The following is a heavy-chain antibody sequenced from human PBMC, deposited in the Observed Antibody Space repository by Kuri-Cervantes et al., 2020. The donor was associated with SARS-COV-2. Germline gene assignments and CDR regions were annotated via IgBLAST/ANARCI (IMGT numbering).Heavy chain of an antibody. CDR2: ITYDGSNK. CDR1: GFTFSSYS. CDR3: ASLDFWSGYYPDY. D-gene: IGHD3-3*01. V-gene: IGHV3-30*03. Sequence: GGSLRLSCAASGFTFSSYSMNWVRQAPGKGLEWVALITYDGSNKFYADSVKGRFTISRDNPKNTLYLQMNSLRAEDTAVYYCASLDFWSGYYPDYWGQGTLVTVSS. J-gene: IGHJ4*02.